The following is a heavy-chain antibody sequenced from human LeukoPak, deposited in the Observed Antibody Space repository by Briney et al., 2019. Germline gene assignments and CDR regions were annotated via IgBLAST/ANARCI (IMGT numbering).Heavy chain of an antibody. CDR1: GYIFTSYF. CDR2: INPRCGRL. D-gene: IGHD3-22*01. Sequence: ASVKVCCKASGYIFTSYFMYWVRQAPGQRIDWMEIINPRCGRLRYAQKFQGRVTMTRDTSTSTVYMELSSLRSEDTAVYYCARGRNYYDSSGYYYEGDAFDIWGQGTMVTVSS. V-gene: IGHV1-46*01. J-gene: IGHJ3*02. CDR3: ARGRNYYDSSGYYYEGDAFDI.